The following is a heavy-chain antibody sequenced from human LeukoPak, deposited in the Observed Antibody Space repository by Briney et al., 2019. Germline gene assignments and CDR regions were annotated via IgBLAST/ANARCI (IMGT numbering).Heavy chain of an antibody. Sequence: GGSLRLSCVASGFDFSTSAIHWVRQAPGKGLESVAVISYDGSHKYLADSVKGRFTVSRDNAKNTVYLQMNSLRLEDTVLYYCAKDQLPHCSSGSCYLMDSWGQGTLVTVSS. V-gene: IGHV3-30*04. CDR1: GFDFSTSA. CDR3: AKDQLPHCSSGSCYLMDS. D-gene: IGHD2-15*01. J-gene: IGHJ4*02. CDR2: ISYDGSHK.